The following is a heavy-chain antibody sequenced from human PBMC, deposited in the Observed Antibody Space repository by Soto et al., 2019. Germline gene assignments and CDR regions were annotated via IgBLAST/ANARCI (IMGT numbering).Heavy chain of an antibody. D-gene: IGHD4-17*01. J-gene: IGHJ5*02. CDR1: GYSFSNWW. V-gene: IGHV5-51*01. CDR2: IYPSDSQT. Sequence: GESLKISCKGSGYSFSNWWIAWVRQMPGKGLEYMGIIYPSDSQTRYSPSFQGQVTISADKSISTAYLQWSSLKASDTAIYYCARHGFYGDYSSNYFDPWGQGTLVTVSS. CDR3: ARHGFYGDYSSNYFDP.